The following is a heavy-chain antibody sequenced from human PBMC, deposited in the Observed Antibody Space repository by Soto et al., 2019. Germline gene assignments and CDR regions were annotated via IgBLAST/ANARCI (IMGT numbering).Heavy chain of an antibody. D-gene: IGHD5-12*01. J-gene: IGHJ4*02. CDR2: IYSGGST. CDR3: ATSIVATINYFDY. Sequence: GGSLRLSCAASGFTVSSNYMSWVRQAPGKGLEWVSVIYSGGSTYYADSVKGRFTISRDNSKNTLYLQMNSLRAEDTAVYYCATSIVATINYFDYGGQGTLVTVPS. V-gene: IGHV3-66*01. CDR1: GFTVSSNY.